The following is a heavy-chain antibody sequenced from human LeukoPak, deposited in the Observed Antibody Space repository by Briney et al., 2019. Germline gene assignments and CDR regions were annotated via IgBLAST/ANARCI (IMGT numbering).Heavy chain of an antibody. V-gene: IGHV3-21*05. CDR1: GFTFSSYE. CDR2: ISSSSSYI. CDR3: ARGDCSGGSCYGNY. J-gene: IGHJ4*02. D-gene: IGHD2-15*01. Sequence: GGSLRLSCAASGFTFSSYEMNWVRQAPGKGLEWVSYISSSSSYIYYADSVKGRFTISRDNAKNSLYLQMNSLRAEDTAVYYCARGDCSGGSCYGNYWGQGTLVTVSS.